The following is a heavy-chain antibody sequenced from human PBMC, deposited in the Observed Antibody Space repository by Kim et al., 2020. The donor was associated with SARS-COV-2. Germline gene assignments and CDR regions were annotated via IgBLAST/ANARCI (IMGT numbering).Heavy chain of an antibody. J-gene: IGHJ4*02. CDR2: ISSSGAAT. Sequence: GGSLRLSCTVSRFAFSNYAMNWVRQTPEKGLEWVSTISSSGAATYYADSVKGRFTISRDNSKNTLYLQMNSLRAEDTALYYCATTLGGYVGGWGQGTLVT. V-gene: IGHV3-23*01. CDR3: ATTLGGYVGG. D-gene: IGHD3-10*02. CDR1: RFAFSNYA.